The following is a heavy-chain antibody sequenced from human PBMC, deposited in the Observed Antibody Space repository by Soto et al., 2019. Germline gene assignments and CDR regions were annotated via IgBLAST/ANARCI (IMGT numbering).Heavy chain of an antibody. V-gene: IGHV4-30-4*01. D-gene: IGHD5-12*01. CDR3: ARGRERWLQNPLDY. J-gene: IGHJ4*02. CDR2: IYCSGNT. Sequence: SETLSLTCSVSGGSISSGYYYWSWIRQPPGKGLEWIGNIYCSGNTYYNPSLKSRLIISIDTSKNQFPLKLSSVTAADTAVYYCARGRERWLQNPLDYWGQGTLVTVSS. CDR1: GGSISSGYYY.